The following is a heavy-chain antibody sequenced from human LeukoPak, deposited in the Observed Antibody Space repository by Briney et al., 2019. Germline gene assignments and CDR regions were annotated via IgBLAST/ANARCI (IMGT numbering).Heavy chain of an antibody. CDR2: IYHSGST. V-gene: IGHV4-38-2*01. CDR3: TGSGSYYNALFQH. CDR1: GYSISRGYY. Sequence: SETLSLTCAVSGYSISRGYYWGWIRQPPGKGLGWIGSIYHSGSTDYNPSLKSRVTISADTSKNQFSLKLSSVTAADTAVYYCTGSGSYYNALFQHWGQGTLVTVSS. J-gene: IGHJ1*01. D-gene: IGHD3-10*01.